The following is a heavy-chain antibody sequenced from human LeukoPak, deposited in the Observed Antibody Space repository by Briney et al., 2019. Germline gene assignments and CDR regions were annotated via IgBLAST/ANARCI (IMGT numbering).Heavy chain of an antibody. D-gene: IGHD6-25*01. CDR3: AAFAADY. CDR2: IVVGSGNT. Sequence: ASVKVSCKASGFTFTSFAVQWVRQARGQRLEWIGWIVVGSGNTNYAQKFQERVTITRDMSTSTAYMELSSLRSEDTAVYYCAAFAADYWGQGTLVTVSS. V-gene: IGHV1-58*01. CDR1: GFTFTSFA. J-gene: IGHJ4*02.